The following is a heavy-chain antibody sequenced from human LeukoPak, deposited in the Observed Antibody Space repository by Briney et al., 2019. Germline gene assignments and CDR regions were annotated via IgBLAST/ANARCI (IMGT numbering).Heavy chain of an antibody. V-gene: IGHV4-61*05. CDR3: ARVMSYYFDY. CDR1: GASISDSPYY. CDR2: IYYSGST. Sequence: SETLSLTCDVSGASISDSPYYWGWIRQPPGKGLEWIGYIYYSGSTNYNPSLKSRVTISVDTSKNQFSLKLSSVTAADTAVYYCARVMSYYFDYWGQGTLVTVSS. D-gene: IGHD1-26*01. J-gene: IGHJ4*02.